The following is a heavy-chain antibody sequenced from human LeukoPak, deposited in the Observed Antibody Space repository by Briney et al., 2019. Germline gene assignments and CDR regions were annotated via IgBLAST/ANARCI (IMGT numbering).Heavy chain of an antibody. CDR1: GGSISSSSYY. CDR2: IYYSGST. V-gene: IGHV4-39*07. CDR3: ARGRTMVRGVRQLYYFDY. Sequence: SETLSLTCKVSGGSISSSSYYWGWIRQPPGKGLEWIGSIYYSGSTYYNPSLKSRVTISVDTSKNQFSLKLSSVTAADTAVYYCARGRTMVRGVRQLYYFDYWGQGTLVTVSS. D-gene: IGHD3-10*01. J-gene: IGHJ4*02.